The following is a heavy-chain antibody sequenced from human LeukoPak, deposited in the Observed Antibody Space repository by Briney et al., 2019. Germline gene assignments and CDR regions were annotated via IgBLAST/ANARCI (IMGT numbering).Heavy chain of an antibody. J-gene: IGHJ4*02. CDR3: AKTQDCSGGSCYSGVALDY. D-gene: IGHD2-15*01. CDR1: GFTLSSYA. CDR2: ISGSGGST. V-gene: IGHV3-23*01. Sequence: PGGSLRLSCAASGFTLSSYAMSWVRPAPGKGLEWVSAISGSGGSTYYADSVKGRFTISRDNSKNTLYLQMNSLRAEDTAVYYCAKTQDCSGGSCYSGVALDYWGQGTLVTVSS.